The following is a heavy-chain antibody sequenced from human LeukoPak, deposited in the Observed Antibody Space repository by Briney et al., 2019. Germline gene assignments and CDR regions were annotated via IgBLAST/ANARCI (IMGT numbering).Heavy chain of an antibody. J-gene: IGHJ4*02. D-gene: IGHD2-15*01. CDR3: ARGYCSGGSCYPYYFDY. CDR1: GGSISSYY. CDR2: IYYSGST. V-gene: IGHV4-59*08. Sequence: SETLSLTCTVSGGSISSYYWSWIRQPPGKGLEWIGYIYYSGSTNYNPSLKSRVTISVDTSKNQFSLKLSSVTAADTAVYYCARGYCSGGSCYPYYFDYWGQGTLVTVSS.